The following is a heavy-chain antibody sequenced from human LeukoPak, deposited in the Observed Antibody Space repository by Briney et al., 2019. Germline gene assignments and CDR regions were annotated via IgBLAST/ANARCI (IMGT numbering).Heavy chain of an antibody. J-gene: IGHJ4*02. CDR3: ARGHHYYDSSGYYYEGLDY. V-gene: IGHV6-1*01. CDR1: GDSVSTNSAA. Sequence: SQTLSLTCAISGDSVSTNSAAWNWIRQSPSRGPEWLGRTYFRSEWYYDYAVSVKSRITIKPDTSKNQFSLHMHSLTPDDTAVYFCARGHHYYDSSGYYYEGLDYWGQGTPVAVSS. CDR2: TYFRSEWYY. D-gene: IGHD3-22*01.